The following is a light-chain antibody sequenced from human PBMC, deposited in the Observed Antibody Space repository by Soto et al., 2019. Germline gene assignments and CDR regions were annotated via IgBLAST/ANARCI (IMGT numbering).Light chain of an antibody. Sequence: EIALTQSPGTLSLSPGERATLSCRASQSVSRSYLAWYQQKPGQAPRLLIYAASSRATGIPDRFSGSGSVTDFTLTISRLEPEDFAVYYCHQYGSSPFITCGQGTRLEIK. CDR3: HQYGSSPFIT. J-gene: IGKJ5*01. CDR1: QSVSRSY. CDR2: AAS. V-gene: IGKV3-20*01.